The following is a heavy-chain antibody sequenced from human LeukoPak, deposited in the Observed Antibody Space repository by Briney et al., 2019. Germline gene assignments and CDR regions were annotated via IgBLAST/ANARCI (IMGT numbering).Heavy chain of an antibody. V-gene: IGHV3-21*01. J-gene: IGHJ6*02. CDR1: GFTFSSYS. CDR3: ARDRDIVVVVAATLGYYYYGMDV. Sequence: PGGSLRLSCAASGFTFSSYSMNWVRQAPGKGLEWVSSISSSSSYINYADSVKGRFTISRDNAKNSLYLQMNSLRAEDTAVYYCARDRDIVVVVAATLGYYYYGMDVWGQGTTVTVSS. D-gene: IGHD2-15*01. CDR2: ISSSSSYI.